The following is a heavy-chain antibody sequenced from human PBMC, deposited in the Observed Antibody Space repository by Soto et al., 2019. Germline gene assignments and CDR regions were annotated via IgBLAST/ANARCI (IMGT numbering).Heavy chain of an antibody. J-gene: IGHJ6*02. V-gene: IGHV1-2*02. CDR2: INPNSGGT. CDR3: ARGGPGGFWSGYVAYYYGMDV. D-gene: IGHD3-3*01. Sequence: AASVKVSCKASGYTFTGYYMHWVRQAPGQGLEWMGWINPNSGGTNYAQKFQGRVTMTRDTSISTAYMELSRLRSDDTAVYYCARGGPGGFWSGYVAYYYGMDVWGQGTTVTVSS. CDR1: GYTFTGYY.